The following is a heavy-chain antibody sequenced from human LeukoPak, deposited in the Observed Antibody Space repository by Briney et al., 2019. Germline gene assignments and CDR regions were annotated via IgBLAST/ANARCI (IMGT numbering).Heavy chain of an antibody. V-gene: IGHV3-23*01. CDR1: GLTFSDYA. J-gene: IGHJ4*02. CDR2: ISGSGAGT. D-gene: IGHD4-23*01. CDR3: AKGPHGGVDY. Sequence: GGSLRLSCAASGLTFSDYAMSWVRQAPGKGLQWVSTISGSGAGTYYADSVKGRFTISRDKSKNTLFLQMNSLRADDTAVYYCAKGPHGGVDYWGQGTLVTVSS.